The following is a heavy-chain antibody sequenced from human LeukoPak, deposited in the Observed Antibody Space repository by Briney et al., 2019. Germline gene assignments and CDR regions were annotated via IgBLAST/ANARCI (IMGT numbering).Heavy chain of an antibody. Sequence: SETLPLTCAVYGGSFSGYYWSWIRQPPGKGLEWIGEINHSGSTNYNPSLKSRVTISVDTSKNQFSLKLSSVTAADTAVYYCARGYRGGYFDYWGQGTLVTVSS. CDR2: INHSGST. CDR3: ARGYRGGYFDY. V-gene: IGHV4-34*01. CDR1: GGSFSGYY. J-gene: IGHJ4*02. D-gene: IGHD3-16*01.